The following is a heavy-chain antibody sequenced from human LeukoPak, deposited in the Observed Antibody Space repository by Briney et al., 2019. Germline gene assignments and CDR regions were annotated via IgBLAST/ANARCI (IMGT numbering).Heavy chain of an antibody. CDR1: GFTFSSFA. Sequence: GGSLRLSCAASGFTFSSFAMNWVRQAPGKGLEWVSAISGSGGKTFYADSVKGRFAVSRDNSMDTLYLQMNRLRADDSALYYCAVTIPFGYWGQGTLVTVSS. J-gene: IGHJ4*02. V-gene: IGHV3-23*01. D-gene: IGHD3-10*01. CDR3: AVTIPFGY. CDR2: ISGSGGKT.